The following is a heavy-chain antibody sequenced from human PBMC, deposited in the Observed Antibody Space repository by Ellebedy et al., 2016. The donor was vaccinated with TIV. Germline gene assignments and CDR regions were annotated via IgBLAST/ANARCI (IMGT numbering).Heavy chain of an antibody. CDR3: ARLWTLYGMDV. V-gene: IGHV4-39*07. CDR1: GGSISSSTYY. J-gene: IGHJ6*02. D-gene: IGHD5-18*01. CDR2: INHSGST. Sequence: MPSETLSLTCTVSGGSISSSTYYWGWIRQSPGKGLEWIGEINHSGSTNYMPSLKSRVTISVDTSKNQFSLNLTSVTAADTAVYYCARLWTLYGMDVWGQGTTVTVSS.